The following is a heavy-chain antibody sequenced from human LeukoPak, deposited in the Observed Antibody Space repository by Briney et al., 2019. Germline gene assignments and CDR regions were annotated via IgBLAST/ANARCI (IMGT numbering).Heavy chain of an antibody. D-gene: IGHD5-18*01. CDR2: IIPILGIA. J-gene: IGHJ4*02. CDR1: GGTFSSYA. V-gene: IGHV1-69*04. Sequence: SVKVSCKASGGTFSSYAISWVRQAPGQGLEWMGRIIPILGIANYAQKFQGRVTITADKSTSTAYMELSSLRSEDTAVYYCARPARGYGYGYVVPSFDYWGQGTLVTVSS. CDR3: ARPARGYGYGYVVPSFDY.